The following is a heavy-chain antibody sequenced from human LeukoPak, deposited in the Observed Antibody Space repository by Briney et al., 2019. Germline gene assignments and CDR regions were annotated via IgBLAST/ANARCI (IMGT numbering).Heavy chain of an antibody. CDR3: ARQTCGWNSSGWYNFDY. CDR2: IYYSGST. Sequence: SETLSLTCTVSGGSISSSSYYWGWIRQPPGKGLEWIGSIYYSGSTYYNPSLKSRVTISVDTSKNQFSLKLSSVTAADTAVYYCARQTCGWNSSGWYNFDYWGQGTLVTVSS. V-gene: IGHV4-39*01. J-gene: IGHJ4*02. CDR1: GGSISSSSYY. D-gene: IGHD6-19*01.